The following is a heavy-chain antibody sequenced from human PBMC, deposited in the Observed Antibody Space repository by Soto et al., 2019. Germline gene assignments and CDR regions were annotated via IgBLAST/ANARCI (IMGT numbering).Heavy chain of an antibody. V-gene: IGHV5-51*01. J-gene: IGHJ6*03. CDR2: IYPGDSDT. D-gene: IGHD3-3*01. CDR3: ARQVRNYDFWSGYQNYYYYMDV. CDR1: GYSFTSYW. Sequence: GESLKISCKGSGYSFTSYWIGCVRQMPGKGLEWMGIIYPGDSDTRYSPSFQGQVTISADKSISTAYLQWSSLKASDTAMYYCARQVRNYDFWSGYQNYYYYMDVWGKGTKVTVSS.